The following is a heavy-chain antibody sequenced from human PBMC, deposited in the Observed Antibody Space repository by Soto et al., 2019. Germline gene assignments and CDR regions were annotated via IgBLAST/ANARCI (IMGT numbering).Heavy chain of an antibody. CDR2: IIPIFGTA. CDR1: GGTFSSYA. V-gene: IGHV1-69*13. Sequence: ASVKVSCKASGGTFSSYAISWVRQAPGQGLEWMGGIIPIFGTANYAQKFQGRVTITADESTSTAYTELSSLRSEDTAVYYCALYCSSTSCRADTYYDYVWGSYRPGYFDYWGQGTLVTVSS. J-gene: IGHJ4*02. CDR3: ALYCSSTSCRADTYYDYVWGSYRPGYFDY. D-gene: IGHD3-16*02.